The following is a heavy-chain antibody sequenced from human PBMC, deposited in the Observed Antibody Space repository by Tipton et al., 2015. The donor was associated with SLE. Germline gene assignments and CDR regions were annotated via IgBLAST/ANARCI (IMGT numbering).Heavy chain of an antibody. D-gene: IGHD2-21*02. V-gene: IGHV4-39*07. J-gene: IGHJ3*02. CDR3: VRDGAGDLGAFDI. Sequence: TLSLTCTVSGPSLSSSTYDWGWIRQPPGKGLEWIGSIYITGNTHYTPSLQSRVTISVDTSKNQVSLKRRSVTAADTALYYCVRDGAGDLGAFDIWGPGTLVTVSS. CDR1: GPSLSSSTYD. CDR2: IYITGNT.